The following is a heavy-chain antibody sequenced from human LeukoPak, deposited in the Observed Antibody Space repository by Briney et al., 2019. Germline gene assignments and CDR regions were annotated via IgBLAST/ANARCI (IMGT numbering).Heavy chain of an antibody. CDR1: GGTFSSYA. D-gene: IGHD3-9*01. V-gene: IGHV1-69*13. Sequence: ASVKVSCKASGGTFSSYAISWVRQAPGQGLEWMGGIIPIFGTANYAQKFQGRVTITADESTSTAYMELSSLRSEDTAVYYCARDTSHYDILTGHRYLFNWFDPWGQGTLVTVSS. J-gene: IGHJ5*02. CDR3: ARDTSHYDILTGHRYLFNWFDP. CDR2: IIPIFGTA.